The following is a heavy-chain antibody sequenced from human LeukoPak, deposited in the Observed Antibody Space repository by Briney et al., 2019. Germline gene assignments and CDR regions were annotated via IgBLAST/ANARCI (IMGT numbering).Heavy chain of an antibody. CDR1: GYTFTDYF. V-gene: IGHV1-2*02. Sequence: ASVKVSCKASGYTFTDYFIHWVRQAPGQGLEWMGWINPNSGGTNYARKFQGRVSMTRDTSISTAYMELSRLRSDDTAVFYCATSSGWKSNIDYWGQGTLVTVSS. CDR2: INPNSGGT. D-gene: IGHD6-19*01. J-gene: IGHJ4*02. CDR3: ATSSGWKSNIDY.